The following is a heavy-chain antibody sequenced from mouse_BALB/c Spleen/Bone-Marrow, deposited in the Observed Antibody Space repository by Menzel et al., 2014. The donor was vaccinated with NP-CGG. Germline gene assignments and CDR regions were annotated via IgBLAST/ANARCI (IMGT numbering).Heavy chain of an antibody. J-gene: IGHJ2*01. CDR2: IDPSDSET. Sequence: VKLVESGAELVRPGTPVKLSCKAPGYTFTSYWMNWVKQRPGRGLEWIGRIDPSDSETHYNQKFKDKATLTVDKSSSTAYIQHSSLTSEDSAVYYCARWGAYFDYWGQGTTLTVSS. V-gene: IGHV1-61*01. CDR3: ARWGAYFDY. CDR1: GYTFTSYW.